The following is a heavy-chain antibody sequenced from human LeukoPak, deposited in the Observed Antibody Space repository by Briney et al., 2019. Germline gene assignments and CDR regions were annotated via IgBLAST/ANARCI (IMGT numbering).Heavy chain of an antibody. CDR2: INHSGST. CDR3: ARERCSRTSCHRISGFRY. V-gene: IGHV4-34*01. CDR1: GGSFSGYY. D-gene: IGHD2-2*01. Sequence: SETLSLTCAVYGGSFSGYYWSWIRQPPGKGLEWIGEINHSGSTNYNPSLKSRVTISVDTSKNQFSLKLSSVTAADTAVYYCARERCSRTSCHRISGFRYWGQGTLVTVSS. J-gene: IGHJ4*02.